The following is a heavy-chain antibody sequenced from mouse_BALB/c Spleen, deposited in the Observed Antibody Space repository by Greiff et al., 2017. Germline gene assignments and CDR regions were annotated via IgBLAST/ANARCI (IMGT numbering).Heavy chain of an antibody. Sequence: VQLQHSGPELVKSGASVKISCKASGYTFTDYNMHCVKQSHGKSLEWLGYIYPYNGCTGYNQKCKSKATLTVDNSSSTVYMELRSLTSEGSAVYYCEREDKDKAIDYWYQGGSVT. J-gene: IGHJ4*01. V-gene: IGHV1S29*02. CDR1: GYTFTDYN. CDR3: EREDKDKAIDY. D-gene: IGHD3-3*01. CDR2: IYPYNGCT.